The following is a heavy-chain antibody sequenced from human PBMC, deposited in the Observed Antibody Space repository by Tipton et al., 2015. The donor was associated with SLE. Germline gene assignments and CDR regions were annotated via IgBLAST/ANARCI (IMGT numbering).Heavy chain of an antibody. CDR2: ISTYNANT. D-gene: IGHD3-22*01. J-gene: IGHJ4*02. Sequence: QLVQSGAEVKKPGASVKVSCKASGYTFTSYGVSWVRQAPGQGLEWMGWISTYNANTNYAQKLQGRVTMTTDKSTSTTYMELRSLRSDDTAMYFCARHHSDSSGTTFDYWGQGTLVTVSS. CDR1: GYTFTSYG. CDR3: ARHHSDSSGTTFDY. V-gene: IGHV1-18*01.